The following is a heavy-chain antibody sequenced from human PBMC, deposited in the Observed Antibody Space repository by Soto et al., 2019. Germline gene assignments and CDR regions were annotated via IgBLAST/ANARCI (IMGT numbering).Heavy chain of an antibody. CDR2: IKQDGSEK. J-gene: IGHJ6*02. CDR1: GFTFSSYW. Sequence: GGSLRLSCAASGFTFSSYWMSWVRQAPGKGLEWVANIKQDGSEKYYVDSVEGRFTISRDNAKNSLYLQMNSLRAEDTAVYYCAREGRFLVGYNYYYYGMDVWGQGTTVTVSS. V-gene: IGHV3-7*03. D-gene: IGHD3-3*01. CDR3: AREGRFLVGYNYYYYGMDV.